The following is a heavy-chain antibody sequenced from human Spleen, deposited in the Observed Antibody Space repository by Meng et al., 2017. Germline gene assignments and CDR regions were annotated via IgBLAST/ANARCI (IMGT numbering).Heavy chain of an antibody. CDR2: IYTSGST. V-gene: IGHV4-4*08. CDR1: GGSIRNYY. CDR3: ARSSDYYYYGMDV. J-gene: IGHJ6*02. Sequence: SETLSLTCIVSGGSIRNYYWSWIRQPPGKGLEWIGRIYTSGSTNYNPSLKSRVTISVDTSKNQFSLKLSSVTAADTAVYYCARSSDYYYYGMDVWGQGTTVTVSS.